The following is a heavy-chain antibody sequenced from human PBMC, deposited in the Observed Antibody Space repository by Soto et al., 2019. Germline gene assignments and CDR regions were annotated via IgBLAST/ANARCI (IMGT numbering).Heavy chain of an antibody. J-gene: IGHJ4*02. CDR1: GFTFSSYA. CDR3: ARVTGDYGYYFDY. Sequence: GGSLRLSCAASGFTFSSYAMHWVRQAPGKGLEYVSAISSNGGSTYYANSVKGRFTISRDNSKNTLYLQMGSLRAEDMAVYYCARVTGDYGYYFDYWGQGTLVTVSS. D-gene: IGHD4-17*01. CDR2: ISSNGGST. V-gene: IGHV3-64*01.